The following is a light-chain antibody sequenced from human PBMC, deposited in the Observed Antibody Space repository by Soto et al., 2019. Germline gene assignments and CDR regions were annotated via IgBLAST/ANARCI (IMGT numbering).Light chain of an antibody. V-gene: IGKV1-5*03. CDR1: QSIGSG. CDR3: QHYSSYPYT. CDR2: KAS. J-gene: IGKJ2*01. Sequence: DIQMSQSPSTLSASVGDRVTITCRASQSIGSGLAWYQQKPGKAPKLLIYKASSLESGVPSRFSGSGSGTEFTLTISSLQPDDFAIYYCQHYSSYPYTFGQGTKLEIK.